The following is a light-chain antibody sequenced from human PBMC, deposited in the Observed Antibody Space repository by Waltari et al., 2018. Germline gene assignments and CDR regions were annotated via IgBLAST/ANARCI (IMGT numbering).Light chain of an antibody. CDR2: GNT. J-gene: IGLJ2*01. CDR1: SPKTGAGYD. Sequence: QSVLTQPPSVSGAPGQRVTIPCPGSSPKTGAGYDVHWYQRLPGTAPKLLIYGNTNRPSGVPDRFSGSKSGTSASLAITGLQAEDEGDYYCQSYDSSLSGSEIFGGGTKLTVL. V-gene: IGLV1-40*01. CDR3: QSYDSSLSGSEI.